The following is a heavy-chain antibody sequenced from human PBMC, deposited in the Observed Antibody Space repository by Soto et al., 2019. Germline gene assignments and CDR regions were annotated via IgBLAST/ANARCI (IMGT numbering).Heavy chain of an antibody. CDR3: ARREIQGPIDY. D-gene: IGHD1-26*01. J-gene: IGHJ4*02. CDR1: GYPISSSNW. CDR2: IYYSGTT. V-gene: IGHV4-28*01. Sequence: LSETLSLTCAVSGYPISSSNWWGWIRQPPGKGLEWIGYIYYSGTTYYNPSLKSRVTMSVDTSKNQFSLKLTSVTAVDTAVYYCARREIQGPIDYWGQGTLVTVPQ.